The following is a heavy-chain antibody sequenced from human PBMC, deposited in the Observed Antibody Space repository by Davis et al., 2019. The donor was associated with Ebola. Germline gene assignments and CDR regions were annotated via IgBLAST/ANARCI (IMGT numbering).Heavy chain of an antibody. D-gene: IGHD4-23*01. CDR1: GYSFTSYW. Sequence: GESLKISCKGSGYSFTSYWISWVRQMPGKGLEWMGRIDPSDSYTNYSPSFQGHVTISADKSISTAYLQWSSLKASDTAMYYCARQALMRTTVVTPSDPTDYYYYMDVWGKGTTVTVSS. CDR2: IDPSDSYT. CDR3: ARQALMRTTVVTPSDPTDYYYYMDV. V-gene: IGHV5-10-1*01. J-gene: IGHJ6*03.